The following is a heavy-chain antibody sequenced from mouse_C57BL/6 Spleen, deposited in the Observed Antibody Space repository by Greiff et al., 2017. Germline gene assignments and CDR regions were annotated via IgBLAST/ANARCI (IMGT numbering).Heavy chain of an antibody. CDR2: IWRGGST. J-gene: IGHJ2*01. D-gene: IGHD1-1*01. Sequence: VKVVESGPGLVPPSQSLSITCTVSGFSLTSYGVHWVRQSPGKGLEWLGVIWRGGSTDYNAAFMSRLSITKDNSKSQVFFKMNSLQADDTAIYYCAKNSDYYGSSYFDYWGQGTTLTVSS. V-gene: IGHV2-5*01. CDR3: AKNSDYYGSSYFDY. CDR1: GFSLTSYG.